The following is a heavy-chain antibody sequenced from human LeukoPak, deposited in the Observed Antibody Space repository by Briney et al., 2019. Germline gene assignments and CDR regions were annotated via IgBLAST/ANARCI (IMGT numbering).Heavy chain of an antibody. V-gene: IGHV1-18*04. CDR2: ISAYNGNT. Sequence: ASVKVSCKASGYTFISYGFSWVRQAPGQRLEWMGWISAYNGNTNYEQKLQGRVTMTTDTSTSTAYMELRSLRSGETDVYYCARDCSSTSCRFDYWGQGTLVTVSS. CDR1: GYTFISYG. J-gene: IGHJ4*02. CDR3: ARDCSSTSCRFDY. D-gene: IGHD2-2*01.